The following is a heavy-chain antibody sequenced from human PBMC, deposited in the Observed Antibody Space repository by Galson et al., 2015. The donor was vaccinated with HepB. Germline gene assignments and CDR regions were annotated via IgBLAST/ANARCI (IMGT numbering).Heavy chain of an antibody. D-gene: IGHD3-3*01. V-gene: IGHV3-23*01. CDR1: GFTFSSYA. CDR2: ISGSGGST. Sequence: SLRLSCAASGFTFSSYAMSWVRQAPGKGLEWVSVISGSGGSTYYADSVKGRFTISRDNSKNTLYLQMNSLRAEDTAVYYCASHTYYDFWSGFFRPFDYWGQGTLVTVSS. J-gene: IGHJ4*02. CDR3: ASHTYYDFWSGFFRPFDY.